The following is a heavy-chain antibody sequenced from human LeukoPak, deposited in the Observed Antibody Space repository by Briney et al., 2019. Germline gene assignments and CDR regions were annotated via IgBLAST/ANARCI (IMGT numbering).Heavy chain of an antibody. Sequence: GGSLRLSCAASGFTFSSYGMHWVRQAPGKGLEWVAVTWSDGNKKYYADSVKGRFTISKDNSKNTLYLQMNSLRAEDTAVYYCARDLNGSGRGGDYYYYGMDVWGQGTTVTVSS. J-gene: IGHJ6*02. CDR2: TWSDGNKK. CDR1: GFTFSSYG. V-gene: IGHV3-33*01. D-gene: IGHD3-10*01. CDR3: ARDLNGSGRGGDYYYYGMDV.